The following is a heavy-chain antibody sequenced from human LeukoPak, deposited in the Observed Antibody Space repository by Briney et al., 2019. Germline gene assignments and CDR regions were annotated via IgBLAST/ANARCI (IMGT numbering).Heavy chain of an antibody. CDR1: GGTFSSYA. CDR3: ARDVNGFLDY. D-gene: IGHD2-8*01. V-gene: IGHV1-69*04. J-gene: IGHJ4*02. CDR2: IIPILGIA. Sequence: SVKVSCKASGGTFSSYAISWVRQAPGQGLEWMGRIIPILGIANYAQKFQGRVTITADKPTSTAYMELSSLRSEDTAVYYCARDVNGFLDYWGQGTLVTVSS.